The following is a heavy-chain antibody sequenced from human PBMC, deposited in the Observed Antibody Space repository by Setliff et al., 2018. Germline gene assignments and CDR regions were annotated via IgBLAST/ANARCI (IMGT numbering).Heavy chain of an antibody. CDR2: INPIFGTA. D-gene: IGHD2-8*02. CDR1: GGTLSNSA. Sequence: SVKVSCKASGGTLSNSAINWVRQAPGQGLEWMGGINPIFGTADYTQNFQGRLTITTEESTSTDYMQLSILRSEDTAIDYCATERGLVGSATDYCYYLDVWGKGTTVTVSS. J-gene: IGHJ6*03. V-gene: IGHV1-69*05. CDR3: ATERGLVGSATDYCYYLDV.